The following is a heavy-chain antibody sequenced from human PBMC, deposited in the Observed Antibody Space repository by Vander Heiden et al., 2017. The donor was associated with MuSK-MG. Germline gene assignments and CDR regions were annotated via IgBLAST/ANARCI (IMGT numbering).Heavy chain of an antibody. J-gene: IGHJ4*02. D-gene: IGHD3-3*01. CDR1: GYTFPSYG. CDR2: ISAYNGNT. CDR3: ARLYDLGSGSGYYFDY. Sequence: QVQLVQSGAEVKKPGASVKVSCKASGYTFPSYGFSGVRQAPVQGLEWMGWISAYNGNTNYAQRRQGRVTMTTDTSTSTADMELRSLRSDDTAVYYCARLYDLGSGSGYYFDYWGQGTLVTVSS. V-gene: IGHV1-18*01.